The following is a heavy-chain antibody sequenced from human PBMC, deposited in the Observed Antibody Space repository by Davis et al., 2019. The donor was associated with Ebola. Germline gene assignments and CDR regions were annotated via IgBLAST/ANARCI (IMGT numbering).Heavy chain of an antibody. CDR3: ARRPAFPGVVAAGYFNY. V-gene: IGHV4-59*08. Sequence: MPSETLSLTCTVSGGSISSYYWSWIRQPPGKGLEWIGYIYYSGSTNYNPSLKSRVTISVDPSNNHFSLKMSSVTAADTAVYYCARRPAFPGVVAAGYFNYWGQGTLVTVSS. D-gene: IGHD6-13*01. CDR1: GGSISSYY. CDR2: IYYSGST. J-gene: IGHJ1*01.